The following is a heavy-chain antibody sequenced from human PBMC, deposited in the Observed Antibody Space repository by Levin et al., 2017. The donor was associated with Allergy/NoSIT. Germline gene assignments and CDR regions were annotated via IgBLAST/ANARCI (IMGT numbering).Heavy chain of an antibody. V-gene: IGHV4-59*01. CDR1: GGSISVYS. J-gene: IGHJ5*02. D-gene: IGHD3-10*01. CDR3: AKARWGWGEVFSDA. CDR2: IYYGRTT. Sequence: NASETLSLTCSVSGGSISVYSWSWIRQPPGKGLEWIGYIYYGRTTQYNPSLKSRVTISGDTSKNQFSLKLNSVTAADTAVYYCAKARWGWGEVFSDAWGQGTLVTVSS.